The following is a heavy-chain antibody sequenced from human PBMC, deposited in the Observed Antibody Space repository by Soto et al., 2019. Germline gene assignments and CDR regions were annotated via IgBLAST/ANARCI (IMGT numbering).Heavy chain of an antibody. CDR2: ISYDGSNK. V-gene: IGHV3-30-3*02. J-gene: IGHJ6*02. Sequence: PGGSLRLSCAASGFFCSGYAMHWVRQAPGKGLEWVALISYDGSNKYYADSVRGRFTISRDSSKNTMYLQMNSLRPEDTAVYYCAKWGRGTYYYHYPLDFWGQGSSVTGSS. D-gene: IGHD3-10*01. CDR1: GFFCSGYA. CDR3: AKWGRGTYYYHYPLDF.